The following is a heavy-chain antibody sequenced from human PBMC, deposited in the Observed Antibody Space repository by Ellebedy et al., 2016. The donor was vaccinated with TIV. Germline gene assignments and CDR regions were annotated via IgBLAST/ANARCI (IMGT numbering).Heavy chain of an antibody. Sequence: PGGSLRLSCAASGFTFSSYVMHWVRQAPGKGLEWVAVISDDGTSEHYGDSVKGRFTISRDNSKNTLYMQMNSLRVEDTAVYYCAVSRWAAAGLYYFDFWGQGTLVTVSS. CDR2: ISDDGTSE. D-gene: IGHD6-13*01. CDR3: AVSRWAAAGLYYFDF. CDR1: GFTFSSYV. J-gene: IGHJ4*02. V-gene: IGHV3-30-3*01.